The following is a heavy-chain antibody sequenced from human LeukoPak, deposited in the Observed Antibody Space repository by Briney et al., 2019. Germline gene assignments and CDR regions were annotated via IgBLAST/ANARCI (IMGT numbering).Heavy chain of an antibody. J-gene: IGHJ6*02. Sequence: GGSLRLSCAASEFTFSSYSMNWVRQAPGKGLEWVSYISSSSSTIYYADSVKGRFTISRDNAKNSLYLQMNSLRDEDTAVYYCARDSNPLYYYYYGMDVWGQGTTVTVSS. V-gene: IGHV3-48*02. D-gene: IGHD4-11*01. CDR3: ARDSNPLYYYYYGMDV. CDR1: EFTFSSYS. CDR2: ISSSSSTI.